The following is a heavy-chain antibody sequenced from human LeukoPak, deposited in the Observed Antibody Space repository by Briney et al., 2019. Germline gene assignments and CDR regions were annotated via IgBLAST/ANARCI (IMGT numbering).Heavy chain of an antibody. V-gene: IGHV1-8*02. D-gene: IGHD3-10*01. CDR2: MNPNSGNT. CDR3: ARGYVWFGELLGGMDV. CDR1: GYTFTSYG. J-gene: IGHJ6*02. Sequence: GASVKVSCKASGYTFTSYGISWVRQAPGQGLEWMGWMNPNSGNTGYAQKFQGRVTMTRNTSISTAYMELSSLRSEDTAVYYCARGYVWFGELLGGMDVWGQGTTVTVSS.